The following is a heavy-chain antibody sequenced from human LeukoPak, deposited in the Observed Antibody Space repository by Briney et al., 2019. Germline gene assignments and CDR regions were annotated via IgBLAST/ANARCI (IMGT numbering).Heavy chain of an antibody. CDR2: ISSSGSTI. D-gene: IGHD2-21*02. V-gene: IGHV3-48*03. CDR3: ARDLRVTATAFDI. CDR1: GFTFSSYE. Sequence: GGSLRLSCAASGFTFSSYEMNWVRQAPGKGLEWVSYISSSGSTIYDADSVKGRFTISRDNAKNSLYLQMNSLRAEDTAVYYCARDLRVTATAFDIWGQGTMVTVSS. J-gene: IGHJ3*02.